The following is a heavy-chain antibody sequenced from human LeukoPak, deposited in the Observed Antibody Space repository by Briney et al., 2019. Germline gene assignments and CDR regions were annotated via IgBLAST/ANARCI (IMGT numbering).Heavy chain of an antibody. D-gene: IGHD6-13*01. Sequence: SETLSLTCTVSGGSISSYYWSWIRQPPGKGLEWIGYIYSSGSTNYNPSLKSRVTISVDTSKTQFSLKLSSVTAADTAVYYCARLYSSTWSFGYWGQGTLVTVSS. CDR2: IYSSGST. V-gene: IGHV4-59*08. CDR1: GGSISSYY. CDR3: ARLYSSTWSFGY. J-gene: IGHJ4*02.